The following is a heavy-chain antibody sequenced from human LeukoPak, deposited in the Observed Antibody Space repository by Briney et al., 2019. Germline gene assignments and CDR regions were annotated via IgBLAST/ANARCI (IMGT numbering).Heavy chain of an antibody. J-gene: IGHJ5*01. V-gene: IGHV1-8*01. D-gene: IGHD3-22*01. CDR1: GYTFTSYD. CDR3: ARGSRYYYASDGSPFDF. CDR2: MNPTSGNT. Sequence: ASVKVSCKASGYTFTSYDVNWVRQATGQGPEWMGWMNPTSGNTGYAQEFQGRVTMTRDTSISTAYMELSSLGSEDTAVYYCARGSRYYYASDGSPFDFWGQGTLVTVSS.